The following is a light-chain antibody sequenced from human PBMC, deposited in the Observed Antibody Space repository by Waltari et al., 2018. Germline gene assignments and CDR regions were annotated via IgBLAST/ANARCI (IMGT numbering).Light chain of an antibody. CDR1: QDISNY. J-gene: IGKJ3*01. V-gene: IGKV1-33*01. CDR2: DAS. Sequence: DIQMTQSPSSLSASVGDRVTITCQASQDISNYLNWYQQKPGKAPKLLIYDASNLETGVPSRFSGSVSGTDFTFTISSLQPEYIATYYCQQYDNLPFTFGPGTKVDIK. CDR3: QQYDNLPFT.